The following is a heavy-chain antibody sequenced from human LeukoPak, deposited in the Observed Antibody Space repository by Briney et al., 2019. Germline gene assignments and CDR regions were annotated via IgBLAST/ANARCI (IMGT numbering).Heavy chain of an antibody. J-gene: IGHJ4*02. CDR3: AKDKWQQLVDTYYFDY. D-gene: IGHD6-13*01. Sequence: PGGSLRLPCAASGFTFSSYAMSWVRQAPGKGLEWVSAISGSGGSTYYADSVKGRFTISRDNSKNTLYLQMNSLRAEDTAVYYCAKDKWQQLVDTYYFDYWGQGTLVTVSS. CDR2: ISGSGGST. V-gene: IGHV3-23*01. CDR1: GFTFSSYA.